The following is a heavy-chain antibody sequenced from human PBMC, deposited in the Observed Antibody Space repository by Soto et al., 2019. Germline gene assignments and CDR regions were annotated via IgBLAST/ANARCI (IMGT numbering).Heavy chain of an antibody. Sequence: GASVKVSCKASGYTFTSYGISWVRQAPGQGLEWMGWISAYNGNTNYAQKLQGRVTMTTDTSTSTAYMELRSLRSDDTAVYYCAAGTLGRFLELDGRLTPDYWGQGTLVTVSS. CDR2: ISAYNGNT. J-gene: IGHJ4*02. D-gene: IGHD3-3*01. CDR1: GYTFTSYG. CDR3: AAGTLGRFLELDGRLTPDY. V-gene: IGHV1-18*01.